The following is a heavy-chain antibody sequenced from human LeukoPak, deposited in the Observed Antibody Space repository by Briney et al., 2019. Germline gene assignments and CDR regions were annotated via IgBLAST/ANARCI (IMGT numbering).Heavy chain of an antibody. CDR3: ARESNYDY. V-gene: IGHV3-66*01. CDR1: GFSVSSTY. CDR2: IYSGGST. D-gene: IGHD2/OR15-2a*01. Sequence: GGSLRLSCAVPGFSVSSTYMSWVRQAPGKGLEWVSVIYSGGSTYYADSVKGRFTISRDNFKNTLYLQMNSLRAEDTAVYYCARESNYDYWGQGTLVTVSS. J-gene: IGHJ4*02.